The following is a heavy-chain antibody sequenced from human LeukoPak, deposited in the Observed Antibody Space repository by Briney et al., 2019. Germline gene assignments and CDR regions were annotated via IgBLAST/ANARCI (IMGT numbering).Heavy chain of an antibody. D-gene: IGHD1-14*01. V-gene: IGHV5-51*01. CDR2: IYSGDSAT. Sequence: GESLKISCKGSGYKFTSYWIGWVRQMPGKGLEWMGIIYSGDSATRYSPSFQGQVTLSADKSLSTAYLQWTSLQASDTAIYYCARWRAEYYFDYWGQGTLVTVSS. CDR3: ARWRAEYYFDY. J-gene: IGHJ4*02. CDR1: GYKFTSYW.